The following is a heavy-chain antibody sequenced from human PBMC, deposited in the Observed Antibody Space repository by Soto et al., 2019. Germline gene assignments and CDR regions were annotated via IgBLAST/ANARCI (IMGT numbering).Heavy chain of an antibody. CDR3: AKDRSGGSWDY. CDR2: ISYDGSNK. Sequence: GGSLRLSCAASGFTFSSYGMHWVRQAPGKGLEWVAVISYDGSNKYYADSVKGRFTISRDNSKNTLYLQMNSLRAEDTAVYYCAKDRSGGSWDYWGQGTLVTVYS. V-gene: IGHV3-30*18. D-gene: IGHD3-10*01. CDR1: GFTFSSYG. J-gene: IGHJ4*02.